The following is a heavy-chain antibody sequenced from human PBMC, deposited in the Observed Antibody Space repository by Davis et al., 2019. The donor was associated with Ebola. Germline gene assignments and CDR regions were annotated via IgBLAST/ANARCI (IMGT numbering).Heavy chain of an antibody. V-gene: IGHV4-59*06. CDR1: GGSITSYY. CDR2: IYYSGST. CDR3: ARTSTMIVVHIDY. D-gene: IGHD3-22*01. J-gene: IGHJ4*02. Sequence: SETLSLTCTVSGGSITSYYWNWIRQPPGKGLEWIGYIYYSGSTYYNPSLKSRVTISVDTSKNQFSLKLSSVTAADTAVYYCARTSTMIVVHIDYWGQGTLVTVSS.